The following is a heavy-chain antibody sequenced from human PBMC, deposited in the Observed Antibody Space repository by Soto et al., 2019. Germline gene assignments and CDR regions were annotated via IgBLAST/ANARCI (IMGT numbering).Heavy chain of an antibody. J-gene: IGHJ4*02. Sequence: EVQLVESGGGLIQPGGSLRLSCAASGVTVSSNYMSWVRQAPGKWLGGVSVIYSGGSTYYADSVKGRFTISRDNSKNTLYLPMNSLRAEDTAVYYCESDQGGYANWGQGTLVTVSS. CDR2: IYSGGST. D-gene: IGHD1-1*01. V-gene: IGHV3-53*01. CDR1: GVTVSSNY. CDR3: ESDQGGYAN.